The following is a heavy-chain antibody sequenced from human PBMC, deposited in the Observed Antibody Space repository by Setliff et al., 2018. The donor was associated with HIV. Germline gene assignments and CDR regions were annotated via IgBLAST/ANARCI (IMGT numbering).Heavy chain of an antibody. Sequence: SETLSLTCTVSYGSISGHYRTWIRQPPGKGLEWIGYIYYSGSTNYNPSLKSRLTISVDTSKSQVSLKLSSVTAADTAVYYCARAGSYGWDYWGQGTLVTVSS. V-gene: IGHV4-59*11. J-gene: IGHJ4*02. CDR3: ARAGSYGWDY. CDR1: YGSISGHY. D-gene: IGHD5-18*01. CDR2: IYYSGST.